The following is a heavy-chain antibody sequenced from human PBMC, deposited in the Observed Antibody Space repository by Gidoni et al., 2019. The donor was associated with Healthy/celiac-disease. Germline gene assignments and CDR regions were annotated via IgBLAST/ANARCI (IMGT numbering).Heavy chain of an antibody. D-gene: IGHD3-22*01. J-gene: IGHJ4*02. CDR1: GFTFAAYA. V-gene: IGHV3-9*01. CDR2: ISWNSGSI. CDR3: AKAQYYYDSSGYAFDY. Sequence: EVQLVESGGGLVQPGRSLRLSCAASGFTFAAYAMHWVRQAPGKGLEWVSGISWNSGSIGYADSVKGRFTISRDNAKNSLYLQMNSLRAEDTALYYCAKAQYYYDSSGYAFDYWGQGTLVTVSS.